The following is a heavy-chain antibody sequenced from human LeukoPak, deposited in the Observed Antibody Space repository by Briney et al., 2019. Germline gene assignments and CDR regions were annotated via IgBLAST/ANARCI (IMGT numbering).Heavy chain of an antibody. Sequence: SETLSLTCSVSGVSISDYHWIWIRQPPAQGLEWMGYFSYSGSTRYNPSLKSRVTMSVDTSKNQFSLRLISVAAADTAVYYCARMYSGTSYYFDFWGPGNLLTVSS. J-gene: IGHJ4*02. CDR2: FSYSGST. D-gene: IGHD1-26*01. V-gene: IGHV4-59*01. CDR3: ARMYSGTSYYFDF. CDR1: GVSISDYH.